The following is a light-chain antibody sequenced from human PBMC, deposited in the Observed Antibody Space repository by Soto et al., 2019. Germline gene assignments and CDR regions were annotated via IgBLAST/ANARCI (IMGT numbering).Light chain of an antibody. CDR1: QSVSSN. CDR2: DAY. CDR3: QQRHMWPIT. V-gene: IGKV3-11*01. J-gene: IGKJ5*01. Sequence: ELAMTQSPATLSVSPGEIAHPPCRASQSVSSNLAWYQQKPGQAPRILIYDAYNRATGIPPRFSGSGSGTDCTLTISSLEPEDSAVYYCQQRHMWPITLGQGTRLEIK.